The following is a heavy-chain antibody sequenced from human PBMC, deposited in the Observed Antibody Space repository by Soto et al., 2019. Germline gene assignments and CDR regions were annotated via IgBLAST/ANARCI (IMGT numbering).Heavy chain of an antibody. CDR3: ARGTGHYPSLVSFDY. V-gene: IGHV3-33*01. CDR1: GFTISSHG. CDR2: IRYDGSNK. J-gene: IGHJ4*02. D-gene: IGHD6-6*01. Sequence: GGSLRLSCVASGFTISSHGMHWVRQAPGKGLEWVAVIRYDGSNKFYADSVKGRFTISRDNSKNTLSLQVNSLRAEDTAMYYCARGTGHYPSLVSFDYWGPGTLVTVSS.